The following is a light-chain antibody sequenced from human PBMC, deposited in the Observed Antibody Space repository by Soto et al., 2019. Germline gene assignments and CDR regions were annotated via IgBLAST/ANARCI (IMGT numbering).Light chain of an antibody. Sequence: DIQMTPSPSSLSASVGDRVTITCRPSQSISSYLNWYQQKPGKAPKLLIYAASSLQSGVPSRFSGSGSGTDFTLTISSLQPEDFATYYCQQSYSTPITFGQGTRLEIK. CDR3: QQSYSTPIT. CDR2: AAS. V-gene: IGKV1-39*01. J-gene: IGKJ5*01. CDR1: QSISSY.